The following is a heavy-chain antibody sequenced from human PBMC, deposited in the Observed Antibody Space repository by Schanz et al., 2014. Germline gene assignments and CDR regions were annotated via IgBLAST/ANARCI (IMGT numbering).Heavy chain of an antibody. CDR3: ASSGAGYSSSWDFDY. Sequence: QVQLVQSGAEVKKPGASVKVSCKASGYTFSDYSIHWVRQAPGQGLEWMGRIIPILGIANYAQKFQGRVTNTADKSTSTAYMDVSSLRSEDTAVYYCASSGAGYSSSWDFDYWGQGTLVTVSS. CDR1: GYTFSDYS. V-gene: IGHV1-69*04. J-gene: IGHJ4*02. D-gene: IGHD6-13*01. CDR2: IIPILGIA.